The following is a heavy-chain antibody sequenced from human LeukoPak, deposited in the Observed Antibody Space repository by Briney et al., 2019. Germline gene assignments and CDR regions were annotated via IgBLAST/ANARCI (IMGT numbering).Heavy chain of an antibody. CDR1: GFTFSSYW. CDR3: ARVDYGDYGWFDP. D-gene: IGHD4-17*01. Sequence: GGSLRLSCAASGFTFSSYWMSWVRQAPGKGLEWMANIKQDGSEKYYVDSVKGRFTISRDNAKNSLYLQMNSLRAEDTAVYYCARVDYGDYGWFDPWGQGTLVTVSS. V-gene: IGHV3-7*01. J-gene: IGHJ5*02. CDR2: IKQDGSEK.